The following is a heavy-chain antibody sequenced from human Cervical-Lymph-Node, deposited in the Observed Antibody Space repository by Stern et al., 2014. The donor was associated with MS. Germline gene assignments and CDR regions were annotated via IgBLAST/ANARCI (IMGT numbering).Heavy chain of an antibody. Sequence: QVQLVQSGAEVKKPGSSVKVYCKASGGTFSTETISWVRQAPGQGLEWMGGTIPIFGTANYAQKFQGRVTITADESTSTAYMEVSSLRSEDTAVYYCAKSPITMIATREYYHGMDVWGQGTTVTVSS. CDR1: GGTFSTET. CDR2: TIPIFGTA. V-gene: IGHV1-69*01. D-gene: IGHD3-22*01. J-gene: IGHJ6*02. CDR3: AKSPITMIATREYYHGMDV.